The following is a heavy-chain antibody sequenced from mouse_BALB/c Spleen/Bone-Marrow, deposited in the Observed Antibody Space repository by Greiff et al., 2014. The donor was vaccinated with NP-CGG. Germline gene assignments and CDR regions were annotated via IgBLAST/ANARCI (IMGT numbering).Heavy chain of an antibody. D-gene: IGHD1-1*01. J-gene: IGHJ3*01. Sequence: VQLQQSGAELVKPGASVKLSCTASGSNIKDTYMHWVKQRPEQGLEWIGRIDPANGNTKYDPKFQGKATITADTSSNTAYLQLSSLTSEDTAVYYCASYYYGSSSFAYWGPGTLVTVSA. V-gene: IGHV14-3*02. CDR2: IDPANGNT. CDR1: GSNIKDTY. CDR3: ASYYYGSSSFAY.